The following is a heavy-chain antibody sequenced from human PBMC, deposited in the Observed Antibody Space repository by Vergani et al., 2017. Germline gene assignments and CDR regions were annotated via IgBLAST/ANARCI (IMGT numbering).Heavy chain of an antibody. D-gene: IGHD3-16*01. CDR3: ARDVSLGGYYFYYMDV. Sequence: QVQLQQSGPGLVKPSQTLSLTCAISGDSVSSDTAAWNWIRQSPSRGLEWLGRTYYRSKWYRDYAVSVKSRMTINPDTSKSQFSLQLNSVTPGDTAVYYCARDVSLGGYYFYYMDVWDKGTTVTVSS. J-gene: IGHJ6*03. CDR1: GDSVSSDTAA. CDR2: TYYRSKWYR. V-gene: IGHV6-1*01.